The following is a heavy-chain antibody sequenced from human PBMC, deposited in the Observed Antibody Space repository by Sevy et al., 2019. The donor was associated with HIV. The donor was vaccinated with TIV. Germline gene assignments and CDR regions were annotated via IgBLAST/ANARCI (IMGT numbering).Heavy chain of an antibody. CDR2: ISYDGSSK. D-gene: IGHD4-17*01. J-gene: IGHJ4*02. CDR1: GXXFSSHA. Sequence: GGSLRLSCAASGXXFSSHAMHXVRQAPGKGLEWVTIISYDGSSKYYADSVKGRFTISRDNSKNTLYLQMNSLRAEDTAVYYCARADYGDYSGXXDXWXQGTLVTVSS. V-gene: IGHV3-30-3*01. CDR3: ARADYGDYSGXXDX.